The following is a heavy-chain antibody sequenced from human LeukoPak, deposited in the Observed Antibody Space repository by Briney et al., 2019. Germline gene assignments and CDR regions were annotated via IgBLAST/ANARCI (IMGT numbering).Heavy chain of an antibody. CDR2: INEDGSST. Sequence: GGPLRLSCAASGYTFSRYWMHWVRQGPGKGLVWVSRINEDGSSTSYAESVRGRFTISRDDAKNTLYLQMNSLRAEDAAVYYCTTDTFGARDSWGQGTLVTVSS. D-gene: IGHD3-10*01. J-gene: IGHJ4*02. V-gene: IGHV3-74*01. CDR1: GYTFSRYW. CDR3: TTDTFGARDS.